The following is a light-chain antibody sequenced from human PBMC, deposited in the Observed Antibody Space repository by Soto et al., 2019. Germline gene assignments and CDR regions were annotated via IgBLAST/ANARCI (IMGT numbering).Light chain of an antibody. Sequence: DIQMTQSPSTLSASVGDRVTITCRASHYINIYLAWYQQQPGKAPKLLIYAASHLESGVPSRFSGSGSGTDFIFSISSLQPDDFATYSCQQYNIGATFGQGTKVEIK. CDR1: HYINIY. J-gene: IGKJ1*01. CDR2: AAS. CDR3: QQYNIGAT. V-gene: IGKV1-5*03.